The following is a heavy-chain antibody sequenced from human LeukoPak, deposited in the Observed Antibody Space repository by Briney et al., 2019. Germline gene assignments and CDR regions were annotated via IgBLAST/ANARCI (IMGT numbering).Heavy chain of an antibody. CDR2: INPNSGGT. Sequence: ASVKVSCKASGYTFTGYYMHWVRQAPGQGLEWMGWINPNSGGTNYAQKFQGRVTMTRDTSISTAYMELSRLRSDDTAVYYCARGPLYCGGDCFLDYWGQGTLVTVSS. D-gene: IGHD2-21*02. J-gene: IGHJ4*02. V-gene: IGHV1-2*02. CDR1: GYTFTGYY. CDR3: ARGPLYCGGDCFLDY.